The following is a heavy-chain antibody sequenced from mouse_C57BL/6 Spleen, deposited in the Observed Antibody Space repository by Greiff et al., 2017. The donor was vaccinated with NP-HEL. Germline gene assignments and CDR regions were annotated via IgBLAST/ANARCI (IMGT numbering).Heavy chain of an antibody. CDR3: AKTVTTRDWYFDV. CDR1: GYTFTDYN. J-gene: IGHJ1*03. D-gene: IGHD2-2*01. CDR2: INPNNGGT. Sequence: VQLQQSGPELVKPGASVKMSCKASGYTFTDYNMHWVKQSHGKSLEWIGYINPNNGGTSYNQKFKGKATLTVNKSSSTAYMELRSLTSEDSAVYYCAKTVTTRDWYFDVWGTGTTVTVSS. V-gene: IGHV1-22*01.